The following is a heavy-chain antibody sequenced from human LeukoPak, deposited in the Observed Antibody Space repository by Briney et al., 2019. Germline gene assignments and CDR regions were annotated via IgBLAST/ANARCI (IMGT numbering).Heavy chain of an antibody. CDR2: ISAYNGNT. J-gene: IGHJ3*02. D-gene: IGHD4-17*01. V-gene: IGHV1-18*01. CDR1: GYTFTSYG. CDR3: ARDGGYGDYDSHDAFDI. Sequence: ASVKVSCKASGYTFTSYGISWVRQAPGQGLEWMGWISAYNGNTNYAQKLQGRVTMTTDTSTSTAYMELRSLRSDDTAVYYCARDGGYGDYDSHDAFDIWGQGTMVTVSS.